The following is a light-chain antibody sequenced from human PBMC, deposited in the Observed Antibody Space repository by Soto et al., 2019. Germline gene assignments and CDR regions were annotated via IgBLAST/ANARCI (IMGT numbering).Light chain of an antibody. CDR1: QSVGGD. V-gene: IGKV3-15*01. CDR2: GAV. J-gene: IGKJ2*01. Sequence: EVVMTQSPVTLSVSPGERATLSCRASQSVGGDLAWYQQTPGQTPRLLIYGAVTRATGVAARFSGAGSGTEFTLTVDILQSEDVAIYYCQLYNAWPRTFGQGTKLEI. CDR3: QLYNAWPRT.